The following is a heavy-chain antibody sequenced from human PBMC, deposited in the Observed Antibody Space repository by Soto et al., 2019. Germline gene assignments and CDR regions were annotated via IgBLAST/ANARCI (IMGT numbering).Heavy chain of an antibody. CDR1: GVSVSSGSYY. CDR3: ARDRDYYGSGTWDY. J-gene: IGHJ4*02. Sequence: SETLSLTCTVSGVSVSSGSYYWSWIRQPPGKGLEWIGYIYYSGSTNYNPSLKSRVTISVDTSKNQFSLKLSSVTAADTAVYYCARDRDYYGSGTWDYWGQGTLVTVSS. D-gene: IGHD3-10*01. CDR2: IYYSGST. V-gene: IGHV4-61*01.